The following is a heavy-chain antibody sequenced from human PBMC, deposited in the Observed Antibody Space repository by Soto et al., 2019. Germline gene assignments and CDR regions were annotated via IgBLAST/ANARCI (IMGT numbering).Heavy chain of an antibody. Sequence: PGGSLRLSCTASGFTFGDYAMSRFRQAPGKGLEWVGFIRSKPYDGTTEYAASAKGRFTTSRDDSKSIAYLQMNSLKTEDTAVYYCAKDLFSMVRGASYYSYGMDVWGQGTTVTVSS. D-gene: IGHD3-10*01. CDR1: GFTFGDYA. J-gene: IGHJ6*02. CDR3: AKDLFSMVRGASYYSYGMDV. V-gene: IGHV3-49*03. CDR2: IRSKPYDGTT.